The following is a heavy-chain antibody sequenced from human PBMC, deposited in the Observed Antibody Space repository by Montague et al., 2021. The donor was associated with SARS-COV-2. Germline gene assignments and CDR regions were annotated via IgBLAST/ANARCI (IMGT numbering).Heavy chain of an antibody. Sequence: SETLSLTCAVYGGSFSGYNWGWVRQSPGKGLEWIGQINDSGGTKYNPSLKSRVTISLDTSKNQFSLKLSSATAADTAVYYCARGVPGSWGQGTLVTVPS. J-gene: IGHJ5*02. D-gene: IGHD4/OR15-4a*01. CDR1: GGSFSGYN. V-gene: IGHV4-34*01. CDR2: INDSGGT. CDR3: ARGVPGS.